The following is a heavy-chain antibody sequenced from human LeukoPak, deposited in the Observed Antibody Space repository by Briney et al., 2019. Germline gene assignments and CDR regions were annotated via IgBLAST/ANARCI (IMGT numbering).Heavy chain of an antibody. CDR1: GFIFSSYA. CDR3: AKDVYSSGSVVDY. V-gene: IGHV3-23*01. D-gene: IGHD6-19*01. J-gene: IGHJ4*02. CDR2: ISGSGGST. Sequence: GGSLRLSCAASGFIFSSYAVSWVRQAPGKGLEWVSVISGSGGSTYYADSVKGRFTISRDNSKNTLYLHMNSLRADDTALYYCAKDVYSSGSVVDYWGQGTLVTVSS.